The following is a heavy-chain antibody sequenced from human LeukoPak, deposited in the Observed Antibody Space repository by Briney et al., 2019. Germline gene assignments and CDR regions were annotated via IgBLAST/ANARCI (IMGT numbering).Heavy chain of an antibody. Sequence: GASLKISCTGSGSSFTSYWIGWVRPLPGKVLEWMGIIYPGDSATRYSPSYQGQVTISADKSISIAYLQCSSLKVLDTTMYYCARSHGYSRPRYYFDYWGQGTLVAVSS. V-gene: IGHV5-51*01. CDR3: ARSHGYSRPRYYFDY. CDR2: IYPGDSAT. J-gene: IGHJ4*02. CDR1: GSSFTSYW. D-gene: IGHD6-13*01.